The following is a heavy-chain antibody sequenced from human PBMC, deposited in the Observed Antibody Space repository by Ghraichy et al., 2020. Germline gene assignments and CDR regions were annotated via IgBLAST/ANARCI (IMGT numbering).Heavy chain of an antibody. D-gene: IGHD3-9*01. CDR2: IYYSGST. CDR3: ARHPLLSYYDILTGYGRNAFDI. J-gene: IGHJ3*02. Sequence: SETLSLTCTVSGGSISSYYWSWIRQPPGKGLEWIGYIYYSGSTNYNPSLKSRVTISVDTSKNQFSLKLSSVTAADTAVYYCARHPLLSYYDILTGYGRNAFDIWGQGTMFTVSS. CDR1: GGSISSYY. V-gene: IGHV4-59*08.